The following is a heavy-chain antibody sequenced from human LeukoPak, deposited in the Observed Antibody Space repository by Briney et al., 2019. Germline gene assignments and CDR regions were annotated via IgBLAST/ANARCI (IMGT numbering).Heavy chain of an antibody. CDR1: GYTFTSYG. J-gene: IGHJ4*02. V-gene: IGHV1-18*01. CDR3: AREFTIFGVVTNDF. CDR2: ISAYNGNT. D-gene: IGHD3-3*01. Sequence: ASVKVSCKASGYTFTSYGISWVRQAPGQGLEWMGWISAYNGNTNYAQKLQGRVTMTTDTSTSTAYMELRSLRSEDTAVYYCAREFTIFGVVTNDFWDQGTLVTVSS.